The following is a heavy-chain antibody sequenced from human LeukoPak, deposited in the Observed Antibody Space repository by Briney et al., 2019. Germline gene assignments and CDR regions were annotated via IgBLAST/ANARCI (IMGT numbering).Heavy chain of an antibody. V-gene: IGHV3-30-3*01. Sequence: GGSLRLSCAASGFTFSSYAMHWVRQAPGKGLEWVAVISYDGSNKHYADSVKGRFTISRDNSKNTLYLQMNSLRAEDTAVYYCARDCADILTGYYKEGSYYYYGMDVWGQGTTVTVSS. CDR3: ARDCADILTGYYKEGSYYYYGMDV. D-gene: IGHD3-9*01. CDR2: ISYDGSNK. J-gene: IGHJ6*02. CDR1: GFTFSSYA.